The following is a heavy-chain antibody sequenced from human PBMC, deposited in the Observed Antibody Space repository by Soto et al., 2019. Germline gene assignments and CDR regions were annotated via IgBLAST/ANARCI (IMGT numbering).Heavy chain of an antibody. J-gene: IGHJ4*02. V-gene: IGHV3-30-3*01. CDR3: ARDSNYYFDY. Sequence: GESLRLSCAASGFTFSSYTTHWVRQAPGKGLEWMAVILYDGTNKYYADSVKGRFTISRDNSKNTLYLEMNSLRDEDTVVYYCARDSNYYFDYWGQGTLVTVSS. D-gene: IGHD2-8*01. CDR1: GFTFSSYT. CDR2: ILYDGTNK.